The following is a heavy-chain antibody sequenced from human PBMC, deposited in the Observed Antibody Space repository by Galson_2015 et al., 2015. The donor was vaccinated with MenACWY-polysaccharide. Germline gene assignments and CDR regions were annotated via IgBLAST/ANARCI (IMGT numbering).Heavy chain of an antibody. CDR3: TRDLYGGMT. V-gene: IGHV3-74*01. CDR1: GFTFSSYW. D-gene: IGHD4-23*01. J-gene: IGHJ5*02. Sequence: SLRLSCAASGFTFSSYWMHWVRQAPAKGLVWVSRINNDGSDTIYADSVKGRFTVSRDNAENTLYLQMNSLRAEDTAVYFCTRDLYGGMTWGQGTLVTVSS. CDR2: INNDGSDT.